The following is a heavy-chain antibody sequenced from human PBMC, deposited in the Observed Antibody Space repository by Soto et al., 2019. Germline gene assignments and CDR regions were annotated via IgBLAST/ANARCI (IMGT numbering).Heavy chain of an antibody. J-gene: IGHJ4*02. Sequence: SVKVSCKASGGTFSSYAISWVRQAPGQGLEWMGGIIPIFDTANYAQKFQGRVTITADESTSTAYMELSSLRSEDTAVYYCARDYGYGDYELDYWGQGALVTVSS. CDR2: IIPIFDTA. CDR3: ARDYGYGDYELDY. V-gene: IGHV1-69*13. D-gene: IGHD4-17*01. CDR1: GGTFSSYA.